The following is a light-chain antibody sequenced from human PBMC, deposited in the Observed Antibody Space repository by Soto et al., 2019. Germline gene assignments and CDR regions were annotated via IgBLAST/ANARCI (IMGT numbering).Light chain of an antibody. Sequence: PGERATLSCRASQGVSSYFAWYQQKPGQAPRLLIYDASTGAAGIPARFSGSGSGTDFTLTISSLEPEDFAVYYCQQRSDWPLTFGGGTKVEIK. V-gene: IGKV3-11*01. J-gene: IGKJ4*01. CDR1: QGVSSY. CDR2: DAS. CDR3: QQRSDWPLT.